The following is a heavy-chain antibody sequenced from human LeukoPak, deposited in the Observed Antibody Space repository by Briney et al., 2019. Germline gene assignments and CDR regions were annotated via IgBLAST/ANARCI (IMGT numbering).Heavy chain of an antibody. D-gene: IGHD2-2*02. CDR2: ISGSGGST. CDR3: AKDYRTTDIVVVPAAITVGAFDI. V-gene: IGHV3-23*01. Sequence: PGGSLRLSCAASGFTFSRYAMSWVRQAPGKGLEWVSAISGSGGSTYYADSVKGGFTISRDNSKNTLYLQMNSLRAEDTAVYYCAKDYRTTDIVVVPAAITVGAFDIWGQGTMVTVSS. CDR1: GFTFSRYA. J-gene: IGHJ3*02.